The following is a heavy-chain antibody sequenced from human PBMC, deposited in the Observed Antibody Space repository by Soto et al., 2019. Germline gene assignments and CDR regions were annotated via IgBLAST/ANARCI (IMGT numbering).Heavy chain of an antibody. D-gene: IGHD3-22*01. CDR3: ARDRYDSSGAPYYFDY. V-gene: IGHV4-31*03. J-gene: IGHJ4*02. Sequence: QVQLQESGPGLVKPSQTLSLTCTVSGGSISSGGYYWSWIRQHPGKGLEWIGYIYYSGSTYYNPSLKSRVTISVDTSKNQFSLKLSSVTAADTAVYYCARDRYDSSGAPYYFDYWGQQTLVTVSS. CDR2: IYYSGST. CDR1: GGSISSGGYY.